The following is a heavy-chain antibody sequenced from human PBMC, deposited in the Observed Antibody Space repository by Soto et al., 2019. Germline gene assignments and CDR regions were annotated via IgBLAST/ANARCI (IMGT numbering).Heavy chain of an antibody. Sequence: ASVKVSCKASGYTFTSYGISWVRQAPGQGLEWMGWISAYNGNTNYAQKLQGRVTMATDTSTSTAYMELRSLRSDDTAVYYCARDRPGIAVAGSWFDPWGQGTLVTVSS. CDR2: ISAYNGNT. V-gene: IGHV1-18*01. CDR1: GYTFTSYG. J-gene: IGHJ5*02. D-gene: IGHD6-19*01. CDR3: ARDRPGIAVAGSWFDP.